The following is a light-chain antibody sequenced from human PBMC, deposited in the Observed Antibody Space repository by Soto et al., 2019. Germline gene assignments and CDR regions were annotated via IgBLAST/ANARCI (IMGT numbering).Light chain of an antibody. Sequence: EVVMTQSPATLSVSPGERATLSCRASQSVNANLAWYQQKPGQAPRLLIHGASNRATGIPARFSGSGFGTEFILTISSLQSAYFAVYYCQQYNTWLWTFGQGTKVEI. V-gene: IGKV3-15*01. J-gene: IGKJ1*01. CDR1: QSVNAN. CDR2: GAS. CDR3: QQYNTWLWT.